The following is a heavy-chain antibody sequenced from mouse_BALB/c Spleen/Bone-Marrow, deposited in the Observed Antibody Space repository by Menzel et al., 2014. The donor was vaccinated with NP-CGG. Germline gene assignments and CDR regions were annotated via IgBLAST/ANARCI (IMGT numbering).Heavy chain of an antibody. CDR3: ANYYYGSSLFAY. J-gene: IGHJ3*01. D-gene: IGHD1-1*01. Sequence: VQLQQSGAELVKPGASVKLSCTASGFNIKDTYMHWVKQRPEQGLEWIGRIDPANGNTKYDPKFQGKATITADTSSNTAYLLLSSLTSEDTAVYYCANYYYGSSLFAYWGQGTLVTVSA. CDR1: GFNIKDTY. V-gene: IGHV14-3*02. CDR2: IDPANGNT.